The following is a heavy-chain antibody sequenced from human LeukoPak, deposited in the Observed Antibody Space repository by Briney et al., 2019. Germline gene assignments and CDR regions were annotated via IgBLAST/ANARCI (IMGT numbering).Heavy chain of an antibody. CDR2: LSGSGAAT. J-gene: IGHJ6*03. Sequence: GGSLRLSCAASGFTFTNHAMSWVRQAPGKGLEWVSGLSGSGAATYYADSVKGRFTISRDNSKNILYLQMHSLRAEDTAVYYCARDCERSYFPSGLPHSGYMDVWGKGTTVIVSS. D-gene: IGHD1-26*01. CDR3: ARDCERSYFPSGLPHSGYMDV. V-gene: IGHV3-23*01. CDR1: GFTFTNHA.